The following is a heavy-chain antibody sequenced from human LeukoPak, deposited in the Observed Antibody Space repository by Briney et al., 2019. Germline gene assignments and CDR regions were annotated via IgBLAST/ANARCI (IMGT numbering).Heavy chain of an antibody. CDR2: INPNSGGT. J-gene: IGHJ4*02. D-gene: IGHD6-19*01. CDR3: ARAIAVVGY. Sequence: ASVKVSRKASGYTFTDYYIHWVRQAPGQGLEWMGWINPNSGGTNYAQKFQGRVTMTKDTSISTAYMELSRLRSDDTAVYFCARAIAVVGYWGQGTLVTVSS. CDR1: GYTFTDYY. V-gene: IGHV1-2*02.